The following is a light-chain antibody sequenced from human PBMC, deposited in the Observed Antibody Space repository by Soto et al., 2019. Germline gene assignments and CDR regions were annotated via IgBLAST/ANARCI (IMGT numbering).Light chain of an antibody. V-gene: IGKV1-39*01. J-gene: IGKJ3*01. CDR3: QQRYSTLFT. CDR2: AAS. Sequence: DIQMTQSPSSLSASVGDSVTITCRASQSISSYLNWYQQKPGKAPKLLIYAASSLQSGVPSRFSGSGSGTDFTLTISSLQPEDFATYYCQQRYSTLFTFGPGTKVDIK. CDR1: QSISSY.